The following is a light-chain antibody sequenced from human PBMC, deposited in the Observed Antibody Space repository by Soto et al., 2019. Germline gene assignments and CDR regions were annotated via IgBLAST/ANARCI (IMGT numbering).Light chain of an antibody. CDR2: KAS. Sequence: DIQMTQSLSTLSASVGDRVSITCRASHSIGTWLAWYQQKPGKAPKLLIYKASILESGVPSRFSGSGSGTEFTLTISSLQPDDFATYYCQQYNNYSRTFGQGTKVDIK. CDR3: QQYNNYSRT. V-gene: IGKV1-5*03. CDR1: HSIGTW. J-gene: IGKJ1*01.